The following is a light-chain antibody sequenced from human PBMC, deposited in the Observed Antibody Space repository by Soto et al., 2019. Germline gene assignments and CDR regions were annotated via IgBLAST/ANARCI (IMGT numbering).Light chain of an antibody. Sequence: EVVLTQSPGTLSLSPGERATLSCRASQNVYINSLAWYQQRPGQTPRLLIYGASTRAAAIPDRFSGSGSGADFALSIDGLEPEDFAIYYCQQLNSYPLTFGGGTKVEI. CDR1: QNVYINS. J-gene: IGKJ4*01. V-gene: IGKV3-20*01. CDR2: GAS. CDR3: QQLNSYPLT.